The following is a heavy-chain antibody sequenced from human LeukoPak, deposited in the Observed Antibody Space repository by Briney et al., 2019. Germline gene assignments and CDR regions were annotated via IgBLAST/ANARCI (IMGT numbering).Heavy chain of an antibody. CDR2: TYFRSKWYN. CDR1: GDSVSSDNAT. Sequence: PSQTLSLTCAVSGDSVSSDNATWNWIRQSPSRGLEWLGRTYFRSKWYNDFAASVRGRITINADTSKNQFSLQLNSVTPEDTAVYYCVRQREQVMLYYYFDLWGRGTQVTVSS. CDR3: VRQREQVMLYYYFDL. V-gene: IGHV6-1*01. D-gene: IGHD1-26*01. J-gene: IGHJ2*01.